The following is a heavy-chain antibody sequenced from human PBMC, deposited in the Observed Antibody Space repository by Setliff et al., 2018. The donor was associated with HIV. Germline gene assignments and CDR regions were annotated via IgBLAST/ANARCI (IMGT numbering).Heavy chain of an antibody. CDR1: GYMFIGYY. Sequence: WASVKVSCKASGYMFIGYYIHWVRQAPGQGLEWMGWINPYSGGTNYAQKFQGSVTMTRDTSITTAYMELSRLISDGTAVYYCARGPTVGAADYWGQGTLVTVSS. CDR2: INPYSGGT. V-gene: IGHV1-2*02. CDR3: ARGPTVGAADY. D-gene: IGHD1-26*01. J-gene: IGHJ4*02.